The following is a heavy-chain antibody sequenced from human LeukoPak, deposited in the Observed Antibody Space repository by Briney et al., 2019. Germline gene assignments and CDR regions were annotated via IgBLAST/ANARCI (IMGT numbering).Heavy chain of an antibody. D-gene: IGHD1-26*01. Sequence: GGSLSLSCAASGFTFDDFAMHWDRQAPGKGLEWVSGIRWNSGSIGYADSVKGRFTISRDNAKNSLYLQMNSLRAEDTALYYCAKDILIVGVSFGFNYWGQGTLVTVSS. CDR2: IRWNSGSI. CDR3: AKDILIVGVSFGFNY. V-gene: IGHV3-9*01. CDR1: GFTFDDFA. J-gene: IGHJ4*02.